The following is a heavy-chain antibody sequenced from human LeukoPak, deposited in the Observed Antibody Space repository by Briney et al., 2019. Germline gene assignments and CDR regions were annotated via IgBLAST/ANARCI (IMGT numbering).Heavy chain of an antibody. Sequence: SVKVSCKASGGTFSSYAISWVRQAPGQGLEWMGGIIPIFGTANYAQKFQGRATITTDESTSTAYMELSSLRSEDTAVYYCARAYYDILTGYYNGAFDIWGQGTMVTVSS. D-gene: IGHD3-9*01. CDR3: ARAYYDILTGYYNGAFDI. CDR1: GGTFSSYA. V-gene: IGHV1-69*05. CDR2: IIPIFGTA. J-gene: IGHJ3*02.